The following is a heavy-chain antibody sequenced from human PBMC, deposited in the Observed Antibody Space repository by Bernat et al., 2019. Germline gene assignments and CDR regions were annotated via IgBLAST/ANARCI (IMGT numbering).Heavy chain of an antibody. CDR2: TRNKANSYTT. CDR1: GFAFSDHY. Sequence: EVQLVESGGGLVQPGGSLRLSCAASGFAFSDHYMDWVRQAPGKGLEWVGRTRNKANSYTTEYAASVKGRFTISRDDSKNSLYLQMNSLKAEDTAVYYCARGSCGSYSGYYHGMDVWGQGTTVTVSS. V-gene: IGHV3-72*01. J-gene: IGHJ6*02. D-gene: IGHD1-26*01. CDR3: ARGSCGSYSGYYHGMDV.